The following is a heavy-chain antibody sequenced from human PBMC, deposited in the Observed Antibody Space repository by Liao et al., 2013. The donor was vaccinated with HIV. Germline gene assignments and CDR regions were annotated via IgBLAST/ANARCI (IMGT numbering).Heavy chain of an antibody. CDR1: GASIGSGDYS. J-gene: IGHJ3*01. CDR2: IYESGFT. V-gene: IGHV4-30-2*05. Sequence: QLQLQESGSGLVKPSQTLSLTCGVSGASIGSGDYSWSWIRQAPGKGLEWIGYIYESGFTDYNPSLKSRLTISEDTSKDQFSLRLTSVTAADTAVYYCARWSNGRFGARDAFDVWGQGTVVTVSS. D-gene: IGHD3-3*01. CDR3: ARWSNGRFGARDAFDV.